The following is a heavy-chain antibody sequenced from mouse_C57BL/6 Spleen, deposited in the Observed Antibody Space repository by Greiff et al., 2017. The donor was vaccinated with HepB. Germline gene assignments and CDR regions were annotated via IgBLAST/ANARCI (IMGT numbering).Heavy chain of an antibody. CDR1: GFTFSDYG. CDR2: ISSGSSTI. CDR3: ARSGYDGYAMDY. J-gene: IGHJ4*01. D-gene: IGHD2-2*01. Sequence: DVHLVESGGGLVKPGGSLKLSCAASGFTFSDYGMHWVRQAPEKGLEWVAYISSGSSTIYYADTVKGRFTISRDNAKNTLFLQMTSLGSEDTAMYYCARSGYDGYAMDYWGQGTSVTVSS. V-gene: IGHV5-17*01.